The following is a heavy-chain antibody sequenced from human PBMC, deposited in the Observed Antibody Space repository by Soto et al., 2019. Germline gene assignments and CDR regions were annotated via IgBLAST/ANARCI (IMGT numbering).Heavy chain of an antibody. V-gene: IGHV1-69*12. CDR3: ARDLLGFGYTYGDV. CDR1: GGTFSNYA. Sequence: QVQLVQSGAEVKKPGSSVKVSCNASGGTFSNYALISWVRQAPRQGLEWMGGIIPIYATVNYAQKFQGRISITADESTTTAYMDLGSLRSEDTAVYYCARDLLGFGYTYGDVWGQGTTVTVSS. J-gene: IGHJ6*01. CDR2: IIPIYATV. D-gene: IGHD3-10*01.